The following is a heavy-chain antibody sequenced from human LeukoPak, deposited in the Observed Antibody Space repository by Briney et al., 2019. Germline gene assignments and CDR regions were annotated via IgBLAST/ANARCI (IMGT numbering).Heavy chain of an antibody. Sequence: ASVKVSCKASGYTLTGYYMHWVRQAPGQGLEWMGWINPNSGGTNYAQKFQGRVTMTRDTSISTAYMELRSLRSDDTAVYYCARASGSYFGTRGYFDYWGQGTLVTVSS. CDR1: GYTLTGYY. CDR2: INPNSGGT. CDR3: ARASGSYFGTRGYFDY. D-gene: IGHD1-26*01. J-gene: IGHJ4*02. V-gene: IGHV1-2*02.